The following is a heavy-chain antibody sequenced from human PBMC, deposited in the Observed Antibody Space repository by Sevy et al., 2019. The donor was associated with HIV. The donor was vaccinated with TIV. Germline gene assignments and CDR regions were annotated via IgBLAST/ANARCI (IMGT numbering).Heavy chain of an antibody. D-gene: IGHD3-22*01. CDR3: ARDRDYYDSSGYIPTHAFDI. Sequence: GESLKISCKGSGYSFTSYWIGWVRQMPGKGLEWMGIIYPGDSDTRYSPSFQGQVTISADKSISTAYLQWSSLKASDTAMYYCARDRDYYDSSGYIPTHAFDISGQGTLVTVSS. J-gene: IGHJ3*02. V-gene: IGHV5-51*01. CDR1: GYSFTSYW. CDR2: IYPGDSDT.